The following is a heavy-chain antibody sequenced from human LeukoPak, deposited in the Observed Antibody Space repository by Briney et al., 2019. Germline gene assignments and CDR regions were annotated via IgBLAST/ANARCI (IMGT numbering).Heavy chain of an antibody. V-gene: IGHV3-30*18. CDR1: GFTFSSYA. D-gene: IGHD6-13*01. Sequence: GRSLRLSCAASGFTFSSYAMHWVRQASGRGLEWVAVIASDGRDKHCTDSVKGRFTISRDNSKNTLYLQMNSLRAEDTAVYFCAKDSKVGAADYYFDYWGQGTLVTVSS. CDR2: IASDGRDK. J-gene: IGHJ4*02. CDR3: AKDSKVGAADYYFDY.